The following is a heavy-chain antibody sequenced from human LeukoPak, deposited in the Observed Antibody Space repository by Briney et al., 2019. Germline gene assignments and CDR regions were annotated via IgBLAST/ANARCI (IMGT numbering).Heavy chain of an antibody. J-gene: IGHJ4*02. CDR1: GFTFSSYW. CDR3: ARVGAKYYFDY. V-gene: IGHV3-7*01. Sequence: GGSLRLSCAASGFTFSSYWMSWVRQAPGKGLEWVANIKQDGSEKYYVDSVKGRFTISRDNAKNSLYLQMNGLRAEDTAVYYCARVGAKYYFDYWGQGTLVTVSS. D-gene: IGHD1-26*01. CDR2: IKQDGSEK.